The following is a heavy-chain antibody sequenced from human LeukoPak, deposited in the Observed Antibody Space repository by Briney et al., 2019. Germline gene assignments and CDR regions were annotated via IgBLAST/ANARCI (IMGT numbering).Heavy chain of an antibody. CDR2: MNPNSGNT. Sequence: ASVKVSCKASGYTFTSYDINWVRQATGQGLEWMGWMNPNSGNTGYAQKFQGRVTMTTDTSTSTAYMELRSLRSDDTAVYYCARDSVGATNDFDYWGQGTLVTVSS. V-gene: IGHV1-8*01. J-gene: IGHJ4*02. CDR3: ARDSVGATNDFDY. D-gene: IGHD1-26*01. CDR1: GYTFTSYD.